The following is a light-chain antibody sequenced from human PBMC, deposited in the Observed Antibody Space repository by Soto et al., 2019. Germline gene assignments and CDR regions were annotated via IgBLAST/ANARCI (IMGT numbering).Light chain of an antibody. CDR2: KAS. CDR3: QQYNSYSQT. J-gene: IGKJ1*01. V-gene: IGKV1-5*03. Sequence: DIHMTQSPSTLSASVGDRVTITCRASQSISSWLAWYQQKPGEAPKLLIYKASTLKSGVPSRFSGSGSGTEFTLTISSLQPDDFATYYCQQYNSYSQTFGQGTKVDI. CDR1: QSISSW.